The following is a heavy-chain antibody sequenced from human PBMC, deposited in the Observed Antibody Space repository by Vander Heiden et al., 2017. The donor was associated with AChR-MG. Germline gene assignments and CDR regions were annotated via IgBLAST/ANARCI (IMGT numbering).Heavy chain of an antibody. CDR2: ISSSSSTI. Sequence: QVQLVESGGGLVKPGGSLRLSCAASGFTFSDYNRSWIRRGPGKGMEWVSHISSSSSTIYYADSVKGRFTSSRDNAKNSLYLQMKSLRAEDTAVYYCARLIERYSSGWNFDYFDYWGQGTLVTVSS. CDR3: ARLIERYSSGWNFDYFDY. V-gene: IGHV3-11*01. J-gene: IGHJ4*02. CDR1: GFTFSDYN. D-gene: IGHD6-19*01.